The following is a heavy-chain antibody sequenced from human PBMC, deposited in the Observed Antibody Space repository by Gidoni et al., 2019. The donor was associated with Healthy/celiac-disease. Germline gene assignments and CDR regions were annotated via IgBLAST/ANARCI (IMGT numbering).Heavy chain of an antibody. D-gene: IGHD3-22*01. CDR1: GSTFTDYY. CDR3: ATSPLSSGYANWFDP. J-gene: IGHJ5*02. V-gene: IGHV1-69-2*01. CDR2: VDPEDGET. Sequence: ELQLVQSGAEVKKPGATVKISCKVSGSTFTDYYMHWVQQAPGKGLVWMGLVDPEDGETIDAEKFQGRVTITADTSTDTAYMELSSLRSEDTAVYYCATSPLSSGYANWFDPWGQGTLVTVSS.